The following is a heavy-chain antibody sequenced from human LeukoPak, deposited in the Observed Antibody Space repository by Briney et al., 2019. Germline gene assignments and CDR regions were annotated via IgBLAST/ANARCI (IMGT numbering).Heavy chain of an antibody. D-gene: IGHD3-10*01. CDR2: INWNGGST. V-gene: IGHV3-20*04. J-gene: IGHJ6*03. CDR1: GFTFDDYD. CDR3: ARAADITMVRGLSQDYYYMDV. Sequence: GGSLRLSCTASGFTFDDYDMSWVRQAPGKGLEWVSGINWNGGSTGYADSMKGRFTISRDNAKNSLYLQMNSLRAEDTALYYCARAADITMVRGLSQDYYYMDVWGKGTTVTVSS.